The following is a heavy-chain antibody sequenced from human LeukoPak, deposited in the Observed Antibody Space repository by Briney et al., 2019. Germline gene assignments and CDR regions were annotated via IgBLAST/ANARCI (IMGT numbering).Heavy chain of an antibody. V-gene: IGHV1-2*02. CDR3: AGDGARDAFDI. Sequence: GASVKVSCKASGYTFTGYYMHWVRQTPGQGLEWMGWINPNSAVTNYAQKFQGRVTMTRDTSISTAYMELSRLRSDDTAVYYCAGDGARDAFDIWGQGTMATVSS. D-gene: IGHD4-17*01. CDR2: INPNSAVT. CDR1: GYTFTGYY. J-gene: IGHJ3*02.